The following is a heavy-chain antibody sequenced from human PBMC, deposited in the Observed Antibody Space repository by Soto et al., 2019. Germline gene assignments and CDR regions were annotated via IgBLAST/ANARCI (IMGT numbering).Heavy chain of an antibody. Sequence: SETLSLTCTVSGGSISSDYWSWIRQPPGKGLEWIGYIYYSGSTNYSPSLKSRVTISVDRSKNQFSLKLSSVTAADTAVYYCARGLPRGATPDYYGMDVWGQGTTVTVSS. V-gene: IGHV4-59*12. J-gene: IGHJ6*02. CDR2: IYYSGST. CDR1: GGSISSDY. CDR3: ARGLPRGATPDYYGMDV. D-gene: IGHD1-26*01.